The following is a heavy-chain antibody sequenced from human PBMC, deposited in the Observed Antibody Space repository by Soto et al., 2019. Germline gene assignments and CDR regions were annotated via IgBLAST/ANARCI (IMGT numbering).Heavy chain of an antibody. CDR3: ARGGRGDIVEVPSHLTEDLHH. D-gene: IGHD2-2*01. Sequence: QEQLVQSGAEVKKPGSSVKVSCKASGGNLSNYAINWVRQAPGQGLEWMGGIIPISSTTNYAQKFQGRVTFTADESTNTFYMELSNLRSEDTAMYYCARGGRGDIVEVPSHLTEDLHHWGQGTLVTVSS. V-gene: IGHV1-69*01. CDR2: IIPISSTT. CDR1: GGNLSNYA. J-gene: IGHJ1*01.